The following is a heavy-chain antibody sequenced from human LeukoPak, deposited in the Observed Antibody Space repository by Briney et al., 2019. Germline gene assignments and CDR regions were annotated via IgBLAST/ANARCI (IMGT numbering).Heavy chain of an antibody. CDR3: ARDHSDYDSDY. D-gene: IGHD3-22*01. V-gene: IGHV3-53*01. Sequence: GGSLRLSCAASGFTVGSNYMSWVRQAPGKGLEWVSVIYSGGSTYYADSVKGRFTISRDNSKNTLYLQMNSLRAEDTAVYYCARDHSDYDSDYWGQGTLATVSS. J-gene: IGHJ4*02. CDR1: GFTVGSNY. CDR2: IYSGGST.